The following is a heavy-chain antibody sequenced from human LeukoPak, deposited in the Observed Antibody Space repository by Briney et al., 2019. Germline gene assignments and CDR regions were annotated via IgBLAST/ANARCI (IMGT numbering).Heavy chain of an antibody. Sequence: SETLSLTCAVYGGSFSGYYWSWIRQPPGKGLEWIGEINHSGSTNYNPSLKSRVTISVDTSKNQFSLKLSSVTAADTAVYYCARIKEPAAPDYWGQGTLVTVSS. D-gene: IGHD2-2*01. V-gene: IGHV4-34*01. CDR3: ARIKEPAAPDY. J-gene: IGHJ4*02. CDR1: GGSFSGYY. CDR2: INHSGST.